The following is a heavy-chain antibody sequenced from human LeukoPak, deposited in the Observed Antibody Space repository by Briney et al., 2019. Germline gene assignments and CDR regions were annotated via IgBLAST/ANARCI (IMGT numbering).Heavy chain of an antibody. D-gene: IGHD2-2*01. V-gene: IGHV7-4-1*02. Sequence: GSVKVSCKASGYTFTSYGISWVRQAPGQGLEWMGWINTNTGKPTYAQGFTGRFVFSLDSSVSTAYLQINSLNAEGTAVYYCARAASLDYWGQGTLVTVSS. J-gene: IGHJ4*02. CDR3: ARAASLDY. CDR2: INTNTGKP. CDR1: GYTFTSYG.